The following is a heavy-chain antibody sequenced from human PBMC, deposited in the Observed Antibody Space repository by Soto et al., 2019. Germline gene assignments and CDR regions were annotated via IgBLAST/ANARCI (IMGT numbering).Heavy chain of an antibody. CDR3: ARRYDYYYGIDG. CDR2: MNPNTGNT. Sequence: AASVKVSCKASGYTFTIYDINWVRQATGQGLEWMGWMNPNTGNTGYAQKFQGRVTMTRDTSISTAYMELSSLTSEDTAVYFCARRYDYYYGIDGWGRRPRITVAS. V-gene: IGHV1-8*01. J-gene: IGHJ6*02. CDR1: GYTFTIYD.